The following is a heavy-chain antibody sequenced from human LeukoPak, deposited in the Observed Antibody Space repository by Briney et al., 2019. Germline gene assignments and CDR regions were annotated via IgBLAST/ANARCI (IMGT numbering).Heavy chain of an antibody. D-gene: IGHD5-18*01. CDR1: GFTFSTYN. CDR2: MLSDGSNK. J-gene: IGHJ4*02. CDR3: AKDSGYSYGHGLDY. Sequence: GGSLKLSCAASGFTFSTYNMHWVRQAPGKGLEWVALMLSDGSNKYHADSVKGRFTISRDNSKNTLFLQMNSLRDEDTAVYYCAKDSGYSYGHGLDYWGQGTLVTVSS. V-gene: IGHV3-33*06.